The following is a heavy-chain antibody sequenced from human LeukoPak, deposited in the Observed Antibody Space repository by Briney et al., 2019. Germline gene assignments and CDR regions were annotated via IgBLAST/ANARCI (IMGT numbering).Heavy chain of an antibody. CDR1: GFTFSSYA. CDR3: AKGITYPVDY. D-gene: IGHD1-20*01. J-gene: IGHJ4*02. V-gene: IGHV3-30*04. CDR2: ISYDGSNK. Sequence: GSLRLSCAASGFTFSSYAMHWVRQAPGKGLEWVAVISYDGSNKYYADSVKGRFTISRDNSKNTLYLQMNSLRAEDTAIYYCAKGITYPVDYWGQGTLVTVSS.